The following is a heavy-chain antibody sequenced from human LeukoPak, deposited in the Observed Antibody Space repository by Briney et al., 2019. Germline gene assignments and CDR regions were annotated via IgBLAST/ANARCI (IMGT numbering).Heavy chain of an antibody. CDR3: ARVLERWLQFDDY. D-gene: IGHD5-24*01. J-gene: IGHJ4*02. V-gene: IGHV1-18*04. Sequence: ASVKVSCKASGYTFTGYYMHWVRQAPGQGLEWMGWISAYNGNTNYAQKLQGRVTMTTDTSTSTAYMELRSLRSDDTAVYYCARVLERWLQFDDYWGQGTLVTVSS. CDR2: ISAYNGNT. CDR1: GYTFTGYY.